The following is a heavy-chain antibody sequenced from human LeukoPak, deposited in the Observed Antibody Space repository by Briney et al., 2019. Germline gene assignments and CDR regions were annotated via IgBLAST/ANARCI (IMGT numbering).Heavy chain of an antibody. CDR1: GFTFSSYS. D-gene: IGHD3-3*01. CDR2: ISSSSSYI. CDR3: ARNYDFWSGFTVYYYYYYYMDV. Sequence: AGSLRLSCAASGFTFSSYSMNWVRQAPGKGLEWVSSISSSSSYIYYADSVKGRFTISRDNAKNSLYLQMNSLRAEDTAVYYCARNYDFWSGFTVYYYYYYYMDVWGKGTTVTVSS. J-gene: IGHJ6*03. V-gene: IGHV3-21*01.